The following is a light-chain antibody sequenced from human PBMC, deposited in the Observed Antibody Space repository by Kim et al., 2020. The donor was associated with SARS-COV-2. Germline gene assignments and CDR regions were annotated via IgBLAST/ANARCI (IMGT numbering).Light chain of an antibody. CDR1: SSNIGDNY. J-gene: IGLJ2*01. V-gene: IGLV1-51*01. CDR2: DNN. CDR3: GTWDSSLNAVV. Sequence: GQKVTISCSGSSSNIGDNYVSWYQQVTETAPKLLIYDNNKRHSGIPDRFSGSKSGTSATLGITGLQTGDEAEYYCGTWDSSLNAVVFGGGTQLTVL.